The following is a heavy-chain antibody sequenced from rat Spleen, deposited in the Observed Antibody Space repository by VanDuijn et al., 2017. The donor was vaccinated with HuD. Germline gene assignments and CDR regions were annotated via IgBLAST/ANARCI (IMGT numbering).Heavy chain of an antibody. CDR1: GFTFSDYY. CDR3: TRVDTVGTEDY. V-gene: IGHV5-29*01. D-gene: IGHD1-7*01. CDR2: ISYGDSSGHSGT. Sequence: EVQLVESDGGLVQPGRSLKLSCAASGFTFSDYYMAWVRQAPTKGLEWVATISYGDSSGHSGTYYRDSVKGRFTISRDNAKSTLSLQMDSLRSEDTATYYCTRVDTVGTEDYWGQGVMVTVSS. J-gene: IGHJ2*01.